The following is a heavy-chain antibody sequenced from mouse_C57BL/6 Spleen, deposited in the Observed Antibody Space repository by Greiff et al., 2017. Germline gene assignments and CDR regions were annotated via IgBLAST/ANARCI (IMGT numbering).Heavy chain of an antibody. CDR2: IYPGDGDT. CDR3: ARGVPGSSSYYFDY. V-gene: IGHV1-82*01. CDR1: GYAFSSSW. D-gene: IGHD1-1*01. J-gene: IGHJ2*01. Sequence: QVQLQQSGPELVKPGASVKISCKASGYAFSSSWMNWVKQRPGKGLEWIGRIYPGDGDTKYNGKFKGKATLTADKSSSTAYMQLSSLTSEASAVYYCARGVPGSSSYYFDYWGQGTTLTVSS.